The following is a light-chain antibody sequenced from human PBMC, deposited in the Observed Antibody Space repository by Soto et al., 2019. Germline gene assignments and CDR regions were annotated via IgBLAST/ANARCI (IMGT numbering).Light chain of an antibody. CDR3: HQYNNWPLGT. V-gene: IGKV3-15*01. J-gene: IGKJ1*01. CDR1: QSVYVN. Sequence: ETELTQSPATLSVSPGERATLSCRARQSVYVNLAWYQHKPGQSPRLLIYGASTRATGVPARFGGSGSGTEFTLTISNLQAEDSAVYYWHQYNNWPLGTFGPGTKVEIK. CDR2: GAS.